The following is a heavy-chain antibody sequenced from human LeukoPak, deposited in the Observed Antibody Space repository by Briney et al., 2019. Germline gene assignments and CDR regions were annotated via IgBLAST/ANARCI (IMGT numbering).Heavy chain of an antibody. J-gene: IGHJ4*02. CDR2: INHSGST. CDR1: GGSFSGYY. CDR3: ARGPRGYYGSGSYTLGY. V-gene: IGHV4-34*01. Sequence: SETLSLTCAVYGGSFSGYYWSWIRQPPGKGLEWIGEINHSGSTNYNPSLKSRVTISVDTSKNQFSLKLSSVTAADMAVYYCARGPRGYYGSGSYTLGYWGQGTLVTVSS. D-gene: IGHD3-10*01.